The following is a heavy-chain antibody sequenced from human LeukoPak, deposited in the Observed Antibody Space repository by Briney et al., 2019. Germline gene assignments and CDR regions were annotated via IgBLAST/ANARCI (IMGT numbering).Heavy chain of an antibody. D-gene: IGHD2-15*01. Sequence: GESLKISCKGSGYSFTSYWIVWVRQMPGKGLEYMGIIWPGDSETTYSPSFQGQVTISADKSISTAYLQWSSLKASDTAMYYCARLHGLRSGGPVNWYFDLWGRGTLVTVSS. J-gene: IGHJ2*01. CDR2: IWPGDSET. V-gene: IGHV5-51*01. CDR3: ARLHGLRSGGPVNWYFDL. CDR1: GYSFTSYW.